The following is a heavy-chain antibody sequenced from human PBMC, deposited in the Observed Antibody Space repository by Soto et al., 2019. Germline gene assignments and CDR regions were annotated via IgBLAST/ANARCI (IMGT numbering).Heavy chain of an antibody. CDR3: ARARPSYYDRLYYYYGMDV. CDR2: ISYDGSNK. V-gene: IGHV3-30-3*01. J-gene: IGHJ6*02. Sequence: PGGSLRLSCAASGFTFSSYAMHWVRQAPGKGLEWVAVISYDGSNKYYADSVKGRFTISRDNSKNTLYLQMNSLRAEDTAVYYCARARPSYYDRLYYYYGMDVWGQGTTVTVSS. CDR1: GFTFSSYA. D-gene: IGHD3-22*01.